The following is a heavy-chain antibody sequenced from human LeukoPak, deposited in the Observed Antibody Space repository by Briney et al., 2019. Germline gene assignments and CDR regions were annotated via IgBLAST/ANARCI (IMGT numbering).Heavy chain of an antibody. Sequence: GASVKVSCKASGYTFTSYDINWVRQATGQGLEWMGWMNPNSGNTGYAQRFQGRVTMTRNTSISTAYMELSSLRSEDTAVYYCARVSTYFGVVTDFDYWGQGTLVNVSS. V-gene: IGHV1-8*01. CDR1: GYTFTSYD. CDR2: MNPNSGNT. J-gene: IGHJ4*02. D-gene: IGHD3-3*01. CDR3: ARVSTYFGVVTDFDY.